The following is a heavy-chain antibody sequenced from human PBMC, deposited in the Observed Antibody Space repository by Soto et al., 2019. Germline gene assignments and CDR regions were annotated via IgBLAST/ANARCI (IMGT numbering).Heavy chain of an antibody. V-gene: IGHV3-33*01. D-gene: IGHD4-17*01. CDR1: GFTFNTHG. CDR2: IWYDGSQR. J-gene: IGHJ4*02. CDR3: ARIDDYGDYVTDY. Sequence: VELVESGGGVVQPGGSLRLSCAASGFTFNTHGMHWVRQAPGKGLEWVAVIWYDGSQRYYADFVWGRFTISRDNSQNTLYLQMTSLRAEDTAVYYCARIDDYGDYVTDYWGQGALVTVSS.